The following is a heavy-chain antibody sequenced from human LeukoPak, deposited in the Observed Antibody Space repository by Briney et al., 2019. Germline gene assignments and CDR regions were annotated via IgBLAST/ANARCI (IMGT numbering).Heavy chain of an antibody. Sequence: SETLSLTCTVSGGSISSYYWSWIRQPPGKGLEWIGYIYYSGSTNYNPSLKSRVIISADTSKNQFSLNLSSVTAADTAVYYCARAVSYYDYVWGSYRYYYFDYWGQGTLVTVSP. V-gene: IGHV4-59*01. D-gene: IGHD3-16*02. CDR1: GGSISSYY. CDR3: ARAVSYYDYVWGSYRYYYFDY. J-gene: IGHJ4*02. CDR2: IYYSGST.